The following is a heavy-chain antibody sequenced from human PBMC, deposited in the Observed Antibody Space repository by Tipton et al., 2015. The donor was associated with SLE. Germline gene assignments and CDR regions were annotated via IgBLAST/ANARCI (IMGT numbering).Heavy chain of an antibody. D-gene: IGHD6-13*01. CDR1: GFTFSSYE. Sequence: SLRLSCAASGFTFSSYEMNWVRQAPGKGLEWVSYISSSGSTIYYADSVKGRFTISRDNAKYSLYLQMNSLRAEDTAVYYCARGEQQLVNAFDIWGQGTMVTVSS. J-gene: IGHJ3*02. CDR3: ARGEQQLVNAFDI. V-gene: IGHV3-48*03. CDR2: ISSSGSTI.